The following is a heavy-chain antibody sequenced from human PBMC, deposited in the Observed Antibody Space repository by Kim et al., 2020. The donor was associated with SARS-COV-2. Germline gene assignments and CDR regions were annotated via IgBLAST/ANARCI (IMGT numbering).Heavy chain of an antibody. CDR2: ISWNSGSI. CDR3: AKDIKAAAWGGGGYYLDY. D-gene: IGHD2-2*01. CDR1: GFTFDDYA. V-gene: IGHV3-9*01. Sequence: GGSLRLSCAASGFTFDDYAMHWVRQAPGKGLEWLSRISWNSGSIGYADSVKGRFTISRDNAKNSLYLQMNSLRAEDTALYYCAKDIKAAAWGGGGYYLDYCGQGTLVTVSS. J-gene: IGHJ4*02.